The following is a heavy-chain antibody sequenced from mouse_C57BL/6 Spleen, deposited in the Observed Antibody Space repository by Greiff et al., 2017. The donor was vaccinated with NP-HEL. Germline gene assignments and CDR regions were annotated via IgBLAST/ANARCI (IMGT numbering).Heavy chain of an antibody. CDR3: ARRYYYYGSSHWYFDV. CDR2: IDPSDSYT. J-gene: IGHJ1*03. V-gene: IGHV1-69*01. Sequence: VQLQQSGAELVMPGASVKLSCKASGYTFTSYWMHWVKQRPGQGLEWIGEIDPSDSYTNYNQKFKGKSTLTVDKSSSTAYMQLSSLTSEDSAVYYCARRYYYYGSSHWYFDVWGTGTTVTVSS. D-gene: IGHD1-1*01. CDR1: GYTFTSYW.